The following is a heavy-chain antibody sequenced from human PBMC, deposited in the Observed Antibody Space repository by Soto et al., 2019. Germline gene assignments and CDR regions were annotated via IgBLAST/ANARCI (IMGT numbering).Heavy chain of an antibody. CDR2: INPANGNT. Sequence: QVQLVQSGAEMKKPGASVNISCQASGFTFSDTLINWVRQGPGQGLEWMGWINPANGNTRYSESFQGRVTISSLASASIAYVALSDLTSLDTAVYYCARDIVSLVPRANDDFDVWGRGTMITVSS. D-gene: IGHD6-6*01. J-gene: IGHJ3*01. V-gene: IGHV1-3*01. CDR3: ARDIVSLVPRANDDFDV. CDR1: GFTFSDTL.